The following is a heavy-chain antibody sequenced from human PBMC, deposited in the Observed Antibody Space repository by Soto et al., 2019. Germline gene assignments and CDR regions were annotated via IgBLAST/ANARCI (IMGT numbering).Heavy chain of an antibody. D-gene: IGHD2-15*01. V-gene: IGHV1-69*13. J-gene: IGHJ4*02. Sequence: SVKVSCKASGGTFSSYAISWVRQAPGQGLEWMGGIIPIFGTANYAQKFQGRVTITADESTSTAYMELNSLRAEDTAVYYCAKDLRLVVVVATLDYWGQGTLVTVSS. CDR3: AKDLRLVVVVATLDY. CDR2: IIPIFGTA. CDR1: GGTFSSYA.